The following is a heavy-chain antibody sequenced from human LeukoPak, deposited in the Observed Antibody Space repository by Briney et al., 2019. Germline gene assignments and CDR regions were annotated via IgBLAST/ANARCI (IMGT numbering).Heavy chain of an antibody. CDR3: ARDINEEDIVATIDGY. Sequence: GGSLRLSCAASGFTFDDYGMSWVRQAPGKGLEWVSGINWNGGSTGYADSVKGRFTISRDNAKNSLYLQMNSLRAEDTALYYCARDINEEDIVATIDGYWGQGTLVTVSS. V-gene: IGHV3-20*04. D-gene: IGHD5-12*01. J-gene: IGHJ4*02. CDR1: GFTFDDYG. CDR2: INWNGGST.